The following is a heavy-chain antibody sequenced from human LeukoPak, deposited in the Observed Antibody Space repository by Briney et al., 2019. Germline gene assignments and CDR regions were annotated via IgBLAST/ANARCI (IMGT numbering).Heavy chain of an antibody. CDR1: GFTFSSYE. Sequence: GGSLRLSCAASGFTFSSYEMNWVRQAPGKGLEWVSYISSSGSTIYYADSVKGRFTISRDNAKNTLYLQMNSLRAEDTAVYYCAKGQLWGIFDYWGQGTLVTVSS. V-gene: IGHV3-48*03. J-gene: IGHJ4*02. D-gene: IGHD5-18*01. CDR2: ISSSGSTI. CDR3: AKGQLWGIFDY.